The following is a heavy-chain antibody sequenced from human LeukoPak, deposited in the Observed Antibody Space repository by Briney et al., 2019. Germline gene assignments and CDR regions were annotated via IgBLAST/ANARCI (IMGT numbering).Heavy chain of an antibody. CDR3: AKGSTVVTRYYYGMDV. Sequence: ETLSLTCAVSGGSISSSNWWSWVRQAPGKGLEWVSAISGSGGSTYYADSVKGRFTISRDNSKNTLYLQMNSLRAEDTAVYYCAKGSTVVTRYYYGMDVWGQGTTVTVSS. CDR1: GGSISSSN. D-gene: IGHD4-23*01. J-gene: IGHJ6*02. V-gene: IGHV3-23*01. CDR2: ISGSGGST.